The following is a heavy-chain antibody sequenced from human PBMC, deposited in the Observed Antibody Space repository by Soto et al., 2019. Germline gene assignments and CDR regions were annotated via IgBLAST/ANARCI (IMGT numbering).Heavy chain of an antibody. CDR2: IIPIFGTA. V-gene: IGHV1-69*12. CDR3: ASSVAKHYYYGMDV. J-gene: IGHJ6*02. CDR1: GGAFSSYA. D-gene: IGHD5-12*01. Sequence: QVQLVQSGAEVKKPRSSVKVSCKASGGAFSSYAISWVRQAPGQGLEWMGGIIPIFGTANYAQKFQGRVTITAVESTSTAYMELSSLSSVDTAVYYCASSVAKHYYYGMDVWGQGTTVTVSS.